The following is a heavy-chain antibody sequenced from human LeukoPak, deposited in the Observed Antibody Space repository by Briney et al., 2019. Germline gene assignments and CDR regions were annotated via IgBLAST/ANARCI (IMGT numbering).Heavy chain of an antibody. V-gene: IGHV3-30*04. CDR1: GFTFSSYA. CDR2: IPYDGSNK. CDR3: ANRGGEDAFDI. D-gene: IGHD2-21*01. Sequence: GRSLRLSCAASGFTFSSYAMHWVRQAPGKELEWVAVIPYDGSNKYYADSVKGRFTISRDNSKNTLYLQMNSLRAEDTAVYYCANRGGEDAFDIWGQGTMVTVSS. J-gene: IGHJ3*02.